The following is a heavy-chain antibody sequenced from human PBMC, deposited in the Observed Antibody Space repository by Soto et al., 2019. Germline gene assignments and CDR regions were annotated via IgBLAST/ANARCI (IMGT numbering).Heavy chain of an antibody. CDR3: ARETYYDFWSGYYYYYYMDV. CDR2: TYYRSKWYN. Sequence: QSQTLSLTCAISGDSVSSNSAAWNWIRQSPSRGLEWLGRTYYRSKWYNDYAVSVKSRITINPDTSKNQFSLQLNSVTPEDTAVYYCARETYYDFWSGYYYYYYMDVWGKGTTVTVSS. CDR1: GDSVSSNSAA. V-gene: IGHV6-1*01. D-gene: IGHD3-3*01. J-gene: IGHJ6*03.